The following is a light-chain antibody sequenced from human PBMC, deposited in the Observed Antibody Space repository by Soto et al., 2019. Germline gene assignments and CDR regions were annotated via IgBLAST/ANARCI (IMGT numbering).Light chain of an antibody. J-gene: IGKJ5*01. CDR2: GAS. V-gene: IGKV3-20*01. Sequence: EIVLTQSPGTLSLSPGERATLSCRASQSVSSGYLAWYRQKPGQAPRLLIYGASSRATGIPDRSSGSGSGTDFTLTISRLEPEDFATYYCQQYNNWPPITFGQGTRLEIK. CDR3: QQYNNWPPIT. CDR1: QSVSSGY.